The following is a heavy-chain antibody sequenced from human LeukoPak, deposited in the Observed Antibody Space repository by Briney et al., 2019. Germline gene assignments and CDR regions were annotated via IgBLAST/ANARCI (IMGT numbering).Heavy chain of an antibody. V-gene: IGHV1-46*01. J-gene: IGHJ4*02. CDR3: ARSQSARAYFDY. CDR2: INPSGGST. Sequence: ASVKVSCKASGYTFTSYYMHWVRQAPGQGLEWMGIINPSGGSTSYAQKFKGRVTMTRDTSTSTVYMELSSLRSEDTAVYYCARSQSARAYFDYWGQGTLVTVSS. CDR1: GYTFTSYY. D-gene: IGHD6-25*01.